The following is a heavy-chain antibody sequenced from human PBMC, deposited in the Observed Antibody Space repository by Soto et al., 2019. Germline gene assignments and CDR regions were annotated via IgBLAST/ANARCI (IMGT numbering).Heavy chain of an antibody. CDR3: ARDQGSSSWGNWFDP. J-gene: IGHJ5*02. CDR2: INPNSGGT. D-gene: IGHD6-13*01. Sequence: ASVKVSCKASGYTFTGYYMHWVRQAPGQGLEWMGWINPNSGGTNYAQKFQGWVTMTRDTSISTACMELSRLRSDDTAVYYCARDQGSSSWGNWFDPWGQGTLVTVSS. CDR1: GYTFTGYY. V-gene: IGHV1-2*04.